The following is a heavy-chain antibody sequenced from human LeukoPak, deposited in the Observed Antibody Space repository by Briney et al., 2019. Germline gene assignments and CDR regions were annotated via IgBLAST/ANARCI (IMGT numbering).Heavy chain of an antibody. J-gene: IGHJ4*02. CDR2: ISHDGNSR. V-gene: IGHV3-30*04. CDR3: ASDSAWNLHGGYLDH. D-gene: IGHD2-15*01. CDR1: GFSFYNLA. Sequence: GGSLRLSCATSGFSFYNLAFHWVRQAPGKGLEWVSLISHDGNSRKYADSVKGRFIVPRDNSKNTLYLQMNSLRSEDTAVYYCASDSAWNLHGGYLDHWGQGTLVSVSS.